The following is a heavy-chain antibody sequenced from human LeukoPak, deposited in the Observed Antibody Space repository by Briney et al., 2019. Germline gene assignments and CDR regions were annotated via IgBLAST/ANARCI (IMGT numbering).Heavy chain of an antibody. V-gene: IGHV4-59*01. J-gene: IGHJ5*02. CDR1: GGSISSYY. CDR3: ARVDGGFWSGYYNQNWFDP. D-gene: IGHD3-3*01. Sequence: PSETLSLTCTVSGGSISSYYWSWLRQPPGKGLEWIGYIYYSGSTNYNPSLTSRVTISVDTSKNQFSLKLSSVTAADTAVYYCARVDGGFWSGYYNQNWFDPWGQGTLVTVSS. CDR2: IYYSGST.